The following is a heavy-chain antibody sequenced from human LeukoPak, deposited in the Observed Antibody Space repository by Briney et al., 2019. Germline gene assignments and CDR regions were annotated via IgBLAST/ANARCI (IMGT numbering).Heavy chain of an antibody. Sequence: SSGTLSLTCAVSGYSVSSGYWWSWVRQSPGKGLEWIGEINHSGTTTSYNPSLKSRVTISVDTSKNQFSLKLSSVTAADTAVYYCARREDRGYDILTGRLTSNWFDPWGQGTLVTVSS. CDR2: INHSGTT. CDR3: ARREDRGYDILTGRLTSNWFDP. D-gene: IGHD3-9*01. J-gene: IGHJ5*02. CDR1: GYSVSSGYW. V-gene: IGHV4-4*02.